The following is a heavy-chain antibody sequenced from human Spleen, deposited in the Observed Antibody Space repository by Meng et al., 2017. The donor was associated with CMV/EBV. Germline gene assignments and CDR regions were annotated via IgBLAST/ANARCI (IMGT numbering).Heavy chain of an antibody. D-gene: IGHD2-2*01. CDR3: ARTPLYCRTTACYPEAFDS. J-gene: IGHJ4*02. V-gene: IGHV1-18*01. CDR1: GYTFTTYG. CDR2: IGTYNGNT. Sequence: ASVKVSCKASGYTFTTYGISWVRQAPGQGLEWMGWIGTYNGNTKYAQKLHGRVILTTDTSTSTAYMELRSLRSDDTAVYYCARTPLYCRTTACYPEAFDSWGQGTLVTVSS.